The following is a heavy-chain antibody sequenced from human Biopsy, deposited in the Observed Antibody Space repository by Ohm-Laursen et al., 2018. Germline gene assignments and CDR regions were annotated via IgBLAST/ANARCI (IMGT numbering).Heavy chain of an antibody. CDR1: GDSISSYY. V-gene: IGHV4-59*01. CDR2: VYYTGST. D-gene: IGHD3-22*01. CDR3: ARGRGFYSDRTVPGYFDL. J-gene: IGHJ2*01. Sequence: SETLPLTCTVSGDSISSYYWSWIRQPPGKGLEWIGYVYYTGSTDYNPSLQSRVTISVDTSKNHFSLRLRSVTPADTAIYYCARGRGFYSDRTVPGYFDLWGRGTLVTVSS.